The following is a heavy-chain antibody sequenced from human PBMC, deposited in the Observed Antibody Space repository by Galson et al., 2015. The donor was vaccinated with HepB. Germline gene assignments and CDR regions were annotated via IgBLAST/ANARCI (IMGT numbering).Heavy chain of an antibody. V-gene: IGHV1-69*13. CDR3: ATGEVPAAEAYYYDSSGYPYWYFDL. J-gene: IGHJ2*01. Sequence: SVKVSCKASGGTFSSYAISWVRQAPGQGLEWMGGIIPIFGTANYAQKFQGRVTITADESTSTAYMELSSLRSEDTAVYYCATGEVPAAEAYYYDSSGYPYWYFDLWGRGTLVTVSS. CDR2: IIPIFGTA. D-gene: IGHD3-22*01. CDR1: GGTFSSYA.